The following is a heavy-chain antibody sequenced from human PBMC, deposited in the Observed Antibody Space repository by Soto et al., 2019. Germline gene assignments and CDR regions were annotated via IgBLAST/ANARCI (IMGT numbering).Heavy chain of an antibody. D-gene: IGHD5-12*01. V-gene: IGHV3-23*01. CDR3: AKGSIEYSASVDN. CDR1: GFSFSSYA. J-gene: IGHJ4*02. CDR2: ISARGGSS. Sequence: EVQLLESGGGLDQRGGSLRLSCAASGFSFSSYAMVWVRQAPGKGLEWVSVISARGGSSYFADSVKGRFTISRDNSKNVLSLEMNSLRAEDTAIYFCAKGSIEYSASVDNLGQGTLVLVSS.